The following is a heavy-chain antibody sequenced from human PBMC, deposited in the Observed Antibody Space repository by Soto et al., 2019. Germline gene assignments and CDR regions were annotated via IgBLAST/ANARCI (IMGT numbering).Heavy chain of an antibody. CDR2: IIPIFGTA. V-gene: IGHV1-69*13. J-gene: IGHJ6*02. CDR1: GGTFSSYA. CDR3: ASGTVRFGELFYYYGMDV. D-gene: IGHD3-10*01. Sequence: SVKVSCKASGGTFSSYAISWVRQAPGQGLEWMGGIIPIFGTANYAQKFQGRVTITADESTSTAYMELSSLRSEDTAVYYCASGTVRFGELFYYYGMDVWGQGTTVTVS.